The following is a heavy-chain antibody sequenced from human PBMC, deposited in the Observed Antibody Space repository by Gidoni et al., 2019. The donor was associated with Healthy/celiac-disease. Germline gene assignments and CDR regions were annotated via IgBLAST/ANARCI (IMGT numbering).Heavy chain of an antibody. CDR3: ARLGRRNGRWQEMATSNGFVAYYFDD. V-gene: IGHV4-39*01. Sequence: QLQLQESAPGLVKPSENLSLTCPASGASISSISYYSGWIRQPPGKGLEWSGSIDYSGSTYYNPSLNSRVTISVDTAKNQFSWKLSYVTAADTAVYYWARLGRRNGRWQEMATSNGFVAYYFDDWGQGTLVTVSS. J-gene: IGHJ4*02. CDR1: GASISSISYY. CDR2: IDYSGST. D-gene: IGHD5-12*01.